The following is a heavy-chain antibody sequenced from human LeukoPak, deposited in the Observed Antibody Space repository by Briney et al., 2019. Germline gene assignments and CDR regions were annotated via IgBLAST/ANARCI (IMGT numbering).Heavy chain of an antibody. D-gene: IGHD2-15*01. V-gene: IGHV4-34*01. Sequence: SETLSLTCAVYGGSFTSYYWSWIRQPPGKGLEWIGEISHTGHTNYNPSLKSRVTMSVETSKNQLSLILSSVTAADTAVYYCARRGPQSDCSGGSCYSGEYYFDYWGQGTLVTVSS. CDR1: GGSFTSYY. CDR2: ISHTGHT. J-gene: IGHJ4*02. CDR3: ARRGPQSDCSGGSCYSGEYYFDY.